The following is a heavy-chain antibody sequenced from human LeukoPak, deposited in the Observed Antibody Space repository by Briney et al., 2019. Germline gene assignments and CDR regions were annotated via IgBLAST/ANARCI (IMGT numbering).Heavy chain of an antibody. CDR2: IIPIFGIA. J-gene: IGHJ4*02. Sequence: GASVKVSCKASGGTFSSYAISWVRQAPGQGLEWMGRIIPIFGIANYAQKFQGRVTITADKSTSTAYMELSSLRSEDTAVYYCAGLPTYTTHRDYWGQGTLVTVSS. D-gene: IGHD1-26*01. CDR1: GGTFSSYA. CDR3: AGLPTYTTHRDY. V-gene: IGHV1-69*04.